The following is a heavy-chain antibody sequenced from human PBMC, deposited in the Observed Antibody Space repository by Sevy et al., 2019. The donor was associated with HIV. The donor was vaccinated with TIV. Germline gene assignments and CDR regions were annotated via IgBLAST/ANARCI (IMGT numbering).Heavy chain of an antibody. CDR3: ARDQLPAARYYYYGMDV. J-gene: IGHJ6*02. CDR1: GFTFSSYW. CDR2: IKQDGSEK. Sequence: GGSLRLSCAASGFTFSSYWMSWVRQAPGKGLEWVANIKQDGSEKYYVDSVKGRFTISRDNAKNSLYLRMNSLRAEDTAVYYCARDQLPAARYYYYGMDVWGQGTTVTVSS. D-gene: IGHD2-15*01. V-gene: IGHV3-7*01.